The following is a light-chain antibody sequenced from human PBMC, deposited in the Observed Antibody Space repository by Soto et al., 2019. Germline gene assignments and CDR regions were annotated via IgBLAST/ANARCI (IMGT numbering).Light chain of an antibody. J-gene: IGKJ1*01. CDR2: GAS. CDR1: QSINTY. CDR3: QHYNSYSEA. Sequence: ENVLTQSPATLSLSPGEGATLSCRASQSINTYLAWYQQKPGQAPRLLIYGASSRATGIPDRFSGSGSGTDFTLTISRLEPEDFATYYCQHYNSYSEALGQGTKVDIK. V-gene: IGKV3-20*01.